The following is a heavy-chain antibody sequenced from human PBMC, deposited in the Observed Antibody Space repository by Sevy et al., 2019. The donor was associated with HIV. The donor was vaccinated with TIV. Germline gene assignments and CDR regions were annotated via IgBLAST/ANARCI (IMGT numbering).Heavy chain of an antibody. Sequence: GGCLRLSCAASGFPFSDAWMNWVRQAPGKGLEWIGLIKNENDGGTTDYAAPVKGRSTISRDDSKNTLYLQMSSLKTEDTAIYTYTTDWCTGTTWVRAFDLWGQGTMVTVSS. CDR2: IKNENDGGTT. J-gene: IGHJ3*01. D-gene: IGHD1-7*01. CDR1: GFPFSDAW. V-gene: IGHV3-15*01. CDR3: TTDWCTGTTWVRAFDL.